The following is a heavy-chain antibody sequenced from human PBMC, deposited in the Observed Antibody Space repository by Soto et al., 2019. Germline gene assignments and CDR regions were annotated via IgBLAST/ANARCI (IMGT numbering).Heavy chain of an antibody. CDR2: IYPCDSDT. CDR1: GYSFTSYW. D-gene: IGHD6-13*01. J-gene: IGHJ6*02. Sequence: GESLKISCKGSGYSFTSYWIGWVRQMPGKGLEWMGIIYPCDSDTRYSPSFQGQVTISADKSISTAYLQWSSLKASDTAMYYCTRIAAAGGDYYYGMDVWGQGTTVTVSS. V-gene: IGHV5-51*01. CDR3: TRIAAAGGDYYYGMDV.